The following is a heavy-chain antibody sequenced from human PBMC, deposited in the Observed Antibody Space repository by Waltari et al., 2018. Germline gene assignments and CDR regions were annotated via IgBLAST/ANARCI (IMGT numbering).Heavy chain of an antibody. D-gene: IGHD5-18*01. CDR2: INHSGST. CDR1: GGSFSGYY. Sequence: QVQLQQWGAGLLKPSETLSLTCAVYGGSFSGYYWSWIRKPPGKGLEWIGEINHSGSTNYNPSLKSRVTISVDTSKNQFSLKLSSVTAADTAVYYCARRRIQLWFFWFDPWGQGTLVTVSS. V-gene: IGHV4-34*01. CDR3: ARRRIQLWFFWFDP. J-gene: IGHJ5*02.